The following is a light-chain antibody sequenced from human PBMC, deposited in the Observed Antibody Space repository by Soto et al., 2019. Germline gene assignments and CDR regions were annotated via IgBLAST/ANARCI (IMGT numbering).Light chain of an antibody. CDR1: QSVSSN. Sequence: EIVMTQSPATLSVSPGDRATLSCRASQSVSSNLAWYQQKPGQAPRLLIYGASTRATGIPARFSGSGSGTEFTLTISSLQSEDFAVYYCQQYNNWPPSGTFGQGTKVEIK. J-gene: IGKJ1*01. CDR2: GAS. V-gene: IGKV3-15*01. CDR3: QQYNNWPPSGT.